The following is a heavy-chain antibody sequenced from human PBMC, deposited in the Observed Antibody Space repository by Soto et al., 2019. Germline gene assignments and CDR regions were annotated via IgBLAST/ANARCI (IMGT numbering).Heavy chain of an antibody. CDR1: GGTFSSYA. D-gene: IGHD3-3*01. J-gene: IGHJ6*02. CDR2: IIPIFGTA. Sequence: SVKVSCKASGGTFSSYAISWVRQAPGQGLEWMGGIIPIFGTANYAQKFQGRVTITADKSTSTAYMEPSSLRSEDTAVYYCARDTIFGVVMYLMDVWGQGTTVTVSS. CDR3: ARDTIFGVVMYLMDV. V-gene: IGHV1-69*06.